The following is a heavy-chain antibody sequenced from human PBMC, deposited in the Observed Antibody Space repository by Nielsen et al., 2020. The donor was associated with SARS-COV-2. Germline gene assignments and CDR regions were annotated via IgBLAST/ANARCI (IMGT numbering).Heavy chain of an antibody. V-gene: IGHV3-21*01. D-gene: IGHD3-22*01. CDR1: GFTFSSYS. Sequence: GGSLRLSCAASGFTFSSYSMNWVRQAPGKGLEWVSSISSSSSYIYYADSVKGRFTISRDNAKNSLYLQMNSLRAEDTAVYYCARDRHDSGPWYFDLWGRGTLVTVSS. J-gene: IGHJ2*01. CDR3: ARDRHDSGPWYFDL. CDR2: ISSSSSYI.